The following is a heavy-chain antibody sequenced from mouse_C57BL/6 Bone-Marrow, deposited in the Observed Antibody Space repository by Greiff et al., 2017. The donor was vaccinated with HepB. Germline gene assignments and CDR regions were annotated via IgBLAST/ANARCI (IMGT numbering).Heavy chain of an antibody. CDR3: ARDAFPITTVVEGWYFDV. CDR1: GFTFSDFY. V-gene: IGHV7-1*01. J-gene: IGHJ1*03. D-gene: IGHD1-1*01. CDR2: SRNKANDYTT. Sequence: EVNVVDSGGGLVQSGRSLRLSCATSGFTFSDFYMEWVRQAPGKGLEWIAASRNKANDYTTEYSASVKGRFIVSRDTSQSILYLQMNALRAEDTAIYYCARDAFPITTVVEGWYFDVWGTGTTVTVSS.